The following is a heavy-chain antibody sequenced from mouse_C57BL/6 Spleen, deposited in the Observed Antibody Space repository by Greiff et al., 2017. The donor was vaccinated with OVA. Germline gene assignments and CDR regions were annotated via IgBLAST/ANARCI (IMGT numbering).Heavy chain of an antibody. CDR2: ISYDGSN. CDR1: GYSITSGYY. J-gene: IGHJ1*03. V-gene: IGHV3-6*01. D-gene: IGHD4-1*01. Sequence: VQLKESGPGLVKPSQSLSLTCSVTGYSITSGYYWNWIRQFPGNKLEWMGYISYDGSNNYNPSLKNRISVTRDTSKNQFFLKLNSVTTEDTATYYCAYNWDGWYFDVWGTGTTVTVSS. CDR3: AYNWDGWYFDV.